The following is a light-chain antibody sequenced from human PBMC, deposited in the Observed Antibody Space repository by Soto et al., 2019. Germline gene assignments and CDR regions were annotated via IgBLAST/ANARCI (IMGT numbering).Light chain of an antibody. CDR2: GNS. V-gene: IGLV1-40*01. CDR3: QSYDSSLRDWV. CDR1: SSNIGAGYD. J-gene: IGLJ3*02. Sequence: QSVLTQPPSVSGAPGKRVTISCTGSSSNIGAGYDVHWYQQLPGTAPKLLIYGNSNRPSGVPDRFSGSKSGTSASLAITGLQAEDEADYYCQSYDSSLRDWVFGGGTKLTGL.